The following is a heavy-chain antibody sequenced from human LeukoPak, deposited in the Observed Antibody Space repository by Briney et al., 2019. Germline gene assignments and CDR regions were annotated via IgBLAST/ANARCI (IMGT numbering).Heavy chain of an antibody. Sequence: ASVKVSCKASGYTFTSYDINWVRQATGQGLEWMGWMNPNSGNTGYAQKFRGRVTITRNTSISTAYMELSSLRSEDTAVYYCASEVGALDAFDIWGQGTMVTVSS. V-gene: IGHV1-8*03. CDR1: GYTFTSYD. CDR3: ASEVGALDAFDI. CDR2: MNPNSGNT. D-gene: IGHD1-26*01. J-gene: IGHJ3*02.